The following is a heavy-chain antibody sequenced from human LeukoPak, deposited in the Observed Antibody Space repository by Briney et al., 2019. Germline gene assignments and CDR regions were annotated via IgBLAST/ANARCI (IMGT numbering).Heavy chain of an antibody. V-gene: IGHV3-23*01. J-gene: IGHJ5*02. Sequence: GGSLRLSCAASGFTFTSYAMSWVRQAPGKGLEWVSTISVSGGSTYYADSVKGRFTISRDNSKNTLYLQMKSLRAEDTAVYYCARARRQGFPNLWGQGTLVTVSS. CDR1: GFTFTSYA. CDR3: ARARRQGFPNL. CDR2: ISVSGGST. D-gene: IGHD3-3*01.